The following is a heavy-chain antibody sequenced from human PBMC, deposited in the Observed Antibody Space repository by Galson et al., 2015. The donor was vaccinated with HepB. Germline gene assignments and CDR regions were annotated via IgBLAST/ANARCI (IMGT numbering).Heavy chain of an antibody. D-gene: IGHD3-16*01. Sequence: SLRLSCAASGFDFRQYGMDWVRQAPGKGLEWVAIVCFDASQTHHANSLKGRFTIPRDNSKNILYLQMDSLRVEDTAVYYCATERPDGGMDVWGKGTTVIVSS. CDR2: VCFDASQT. CDR3: ATERPDGGMDV. V-gene: IGHV3-33*07. CDR1: GFDFRQYG. J-gene: IGHJ6*04.